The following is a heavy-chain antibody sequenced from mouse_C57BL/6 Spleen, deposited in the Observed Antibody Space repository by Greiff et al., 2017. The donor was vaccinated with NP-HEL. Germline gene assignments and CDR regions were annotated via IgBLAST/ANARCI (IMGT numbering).Heavy chain of an antibody. CDR2: INPNNGGT. D-gene: IGHD2-1*01. J-gene: IGHJ3*01. CDR1: GYTFTDYY. Sequence: EVQLQQSGPELVKPGASVKISCKASGYTFTDYYMNWVKQSHGKSLEWIGDINPNNGGTSYNQKFKGKATLTVDKSSSTAYMELRSLTSEDSAVYYCARRGNFSWAGFAYWGQGTLVTVSA. CDR3: ARRGNFSWAGFAY. V-gene: IGHV1-26*01.